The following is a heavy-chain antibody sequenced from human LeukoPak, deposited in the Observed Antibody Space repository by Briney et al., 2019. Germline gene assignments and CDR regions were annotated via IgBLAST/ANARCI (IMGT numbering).Heavy chain of an antibody. CDR3: ARAPTVTRSDAFDI. CDR2: INHSGST. V-gene: IGHV4-34*01. CDR1: GGSFSGYY. D-gene: IGHD4-17*01. J-gene: IGHJ3*02. Sequence: PSETLSLTCAVYGGSFSGYYWSWIRQPPGKGLEWIGEINHSGSTNYNPSLKSRVTISVDTSKNQFSLKLSSVTAADTAVYCCARAPTVTRSDAFDIWGQGTMVTVSS.